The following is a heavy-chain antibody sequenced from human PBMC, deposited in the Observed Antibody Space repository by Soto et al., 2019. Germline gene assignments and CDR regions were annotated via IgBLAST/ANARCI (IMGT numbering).Heavy chain of an antibody. V-gene: IGHV4-34*01. CDR2: INHSGST. Sequence: SETLSLTCAVYGGSFSGYYWSWIRQPPGKGLEWIGEINHSGSTNYNPSLKSRVTISVDTSKNQFSLELSSVTAADTAVYYCARLRTRKYYYDSSGYFAYWGQGTLVTVSS. CDR3: ARLRTRKYYYDSSGYFAY. D-gene: IGHD3-22*01. J-gene: IGHJ4*02. CDR1: GGSFSGYY.